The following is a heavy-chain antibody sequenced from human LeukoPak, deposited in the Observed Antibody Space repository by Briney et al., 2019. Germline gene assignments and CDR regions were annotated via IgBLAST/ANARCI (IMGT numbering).Heavy chain of an antibody. Sequence: GGSLRLSCAASGFTVSSNYMSWVRQAPGKGLEWVSIIYSGGSTYYADSVKGRFTISRDISKNTLFLQMNSLRAEDTAVYYCARLEAVFWSGYYAIDAFDIWGQGTMVTVSS. CDR3: ARLEAVFWSGYYAIDAFDI. D-gene: IGHD3-3*01. CDR2: IYSGGST. J-gene: IGHJ3*02. V-gene: IGHV3-53*01. CDR1: GFTVSSNY.